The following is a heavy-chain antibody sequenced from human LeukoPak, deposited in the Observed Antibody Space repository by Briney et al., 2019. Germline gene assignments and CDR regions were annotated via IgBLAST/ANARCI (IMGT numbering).Heavy chain of an antibody. CDR3: ARVYYDILTGYSDYHDAFDI. CDR1: GGSISSYY. CDR2: IYYSGST. V-gene: IGHV4-59*01. D-gene: IGHD3-9*01. Sequence: PETLSLTCTVSGGSISSYYWSWIRQPPGKGLEWIGYIYYSGSTNYNPSLKSRVTISVDTSKNQFSLKLSSVTAADTAVYYCARVYYDILTGYSDYHDAFDIWGQGTMVTVSS. J-gene: IGHJ3*02.